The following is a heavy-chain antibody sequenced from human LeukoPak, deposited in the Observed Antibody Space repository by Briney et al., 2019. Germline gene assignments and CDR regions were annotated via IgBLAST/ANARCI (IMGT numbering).Heavy chain of an antibody. CDR1: GFIFSNYD. V-gene: IGHV3-21*06. J-gene: IGHJ5*02. D-gene: IGHD6-19*01. CDR3: ANTVAGWDHDS. Sequence: GGSLRLSCEASGFIFSNYDMRWVRQAPGKGLEWVSYISASRRYINYADSVKGRFTISRDNAKNALYLQMNSLRAEDTGIYFCANTVAGWDHDSWGQGTLVTVSS. CDR2: ISASRRYI.